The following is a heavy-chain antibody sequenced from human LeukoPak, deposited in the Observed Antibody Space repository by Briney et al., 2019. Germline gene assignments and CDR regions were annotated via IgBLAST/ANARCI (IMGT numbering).Heavy chain of an antibody. V-gene: IGHV3-23*01. CDR3: AKDRNDYGGNSPYFDY. J-gene: IGHJ4*02. CDR1: GFTFSSYA. Sequence: GGSLRLSCAASGFTFSSYAMSWVRQAPGKGLEWVSAISGSGGSTYYADSVKGRFTISRDNSKSTLYLQMNSLRAEDTAVYYCAKDRNDYGGNSPYFDYWGQGTLVTVSS. CDR2: ISGSGGST. D-gene: IGHD4-23*01.